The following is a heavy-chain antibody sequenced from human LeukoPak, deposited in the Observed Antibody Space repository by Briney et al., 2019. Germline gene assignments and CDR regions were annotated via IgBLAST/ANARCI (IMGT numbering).Heavy chain of an antibody. CDR3: VSGGNGPFDH. D-gene: IGHD4-23*01. V-gene: IGHV3-30*03. Sequence: GGSLRLSCAASGFSFSSYGMHWVRQAPGKGLEWVAVISFDGSNTYFRDSVKGRCTISRDNSKNTLYLQMNSLRVEDTAVYYCVSGGNGPFDHWGQGTLVTVSS. CDR1: GFSFSSYG. J-gene: IGHJ4*02. CDR2: ISFDGSNT.